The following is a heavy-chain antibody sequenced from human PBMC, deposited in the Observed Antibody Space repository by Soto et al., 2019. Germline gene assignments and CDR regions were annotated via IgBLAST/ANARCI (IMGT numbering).Heavy chain of an antibody. CDR1: GGSISSYY. CDR2: IYHGST. J-gene: IGHJ5*02. Sequence: SETLSLTCTVSGGSISSYYWSWIRQPPGKGLEWIGYIYHGSTYYNPSLKSRVTISVDRSKNQFSLKLSSVTAADTAVYYCAVYGGNSGVRFDPWGQGTLVTVSS. CDR3: AVYGGNSGVRFDP. V-gene: IGHV4-59*12. D-gene: IGHD4-17*01.